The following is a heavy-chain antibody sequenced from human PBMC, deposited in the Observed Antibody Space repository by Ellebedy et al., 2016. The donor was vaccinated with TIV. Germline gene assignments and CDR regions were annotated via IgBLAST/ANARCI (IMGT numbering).Heavy chain of an antibody. D-gene: IGHD3-10*01. CDR2: IKQDGIEK. V-gene: IGHV3-7*01. CDR3: AIGSGNSGFDY. Sequence: GESLKISXAASGFSFSNYWMSWVRQAPGKGLECVANIKQDGIEKYYVDSVKGRFTISRDNAKNSLYLQMDSLRAEDTAVYYCAIGSGNSGFDYWGQGTLVTVSS. J-gene: IGHJ4*02. CDR1: GFSFSNYW.